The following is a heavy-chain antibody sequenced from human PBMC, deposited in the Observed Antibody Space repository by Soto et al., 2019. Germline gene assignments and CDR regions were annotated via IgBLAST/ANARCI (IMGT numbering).Heavy chain of an antibody. Sequence: EVQLLESGGGLVQPGGSLRLSCAASGFTFSSYAMSWVRQAPGKGLEWASAISGSGGSTYYADSVKGRFTISRDNSKNTLYLQMNSLRAEDTAVYYCAVLLTTVTTPNRVPGGEDYWGQGTLVTVSS. CDR3: AVLLTTVTTPNRVPGGEDY. CDR1: GFTFSSYA. CDR2: ISGSGGST. V-gene: IGHV3-23*01. D-gene: IGHD4-17*01. J-gene: IGHJ4*02.